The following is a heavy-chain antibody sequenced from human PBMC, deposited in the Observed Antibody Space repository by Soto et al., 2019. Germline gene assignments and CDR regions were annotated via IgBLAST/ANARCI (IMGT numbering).Heavy chain of an antibody. J-gene: IGHJ2*01. CDR1: GGSISGGVHS. Sequence: QVQLQESGPGLVKPSETLSLTCTVSGGSISGGVHSWSWIRQPPGKGLEWIGHIFDSGSTYYNPSLKSRLTISVDTSKNQFSLRLSSVTAADTAGYYCARGIMPMTNDWDFDLWGRGTLVTVSS. D-gene: IGHD2-8*01. CDR2: IFDSGST. V-gene: IGHV4-30-4*01. CDR3: ARGIMPMTNDWDFDL.